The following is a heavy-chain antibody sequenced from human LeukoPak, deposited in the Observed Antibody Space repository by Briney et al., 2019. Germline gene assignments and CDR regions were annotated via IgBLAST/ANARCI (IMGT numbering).Heavy chain of an antibody. CDR2: IYYSGST. CDR1: GGSISSGGYY. D-gene: IGHD4-11*01. Sequence: SETLSLTCTVSGGSISSGGYYWSWIRQHPGKGLEWIGDIYYSGSTSSNPSLKSRVTISVDTSKNQFSLKLTSVTAADTAVYYCARSNDYSDSNWFDPWGQGTLVTVSS. CDR3: ARSNDYSDSNWFDP. V-gene: IGHV4-31*03. J-gene: IGHJ5*02.